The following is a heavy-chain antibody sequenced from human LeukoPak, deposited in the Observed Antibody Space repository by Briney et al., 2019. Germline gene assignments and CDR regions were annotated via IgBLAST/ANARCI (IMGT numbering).Heavy chain of an antibody. Sequence: ASETLSLTCTVSGGSISSGGYYWSWIRQHPGKGLEWFGYIYYSGSTYYNPSLKSRVTISVDTSKNQFSLKLSSVTAADTAVYYCARYTVTTQKDAFDIWGQGTMVTVSS. V-gene: IGHV4-31*03. D-gene: IGHD4-17*01. CDR3: ARYTVTTQKDAFDI. J-gene: IGHJ3*02. CDR1: GGSISSGGYY. CDR2: IYYSGST.